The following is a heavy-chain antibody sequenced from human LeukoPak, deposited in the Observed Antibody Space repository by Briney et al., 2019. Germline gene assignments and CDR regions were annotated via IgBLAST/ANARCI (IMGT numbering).Heavy chain of an antibody. V-gene: IGHV3-7*03. CDR3: AKDRPFTVTTPNWFDP. Sequence: PGGSLRLSCAASGFTFSSYWMSWVRQAPGKGLEWVANIKQDGSEKYYVDSVKGRFTISRDNAKNSLYLQMNSLRAEDTAVYYCAKDRPFTVTTPNWFDPWGQGTLVTVSS. J-gene: IGHJ5*02. D-gene: IGHD4-11*01. CDR2: IKQDGSEK. CDR1: GFTFSSYW.